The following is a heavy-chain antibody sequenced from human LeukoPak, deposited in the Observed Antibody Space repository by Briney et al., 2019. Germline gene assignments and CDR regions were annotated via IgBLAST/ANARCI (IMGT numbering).Heavy chain of an antibody. V-gene: IGHV3-74*01. Sequence: GGSLRLSCAASGFTFSSYAMTWVRQAPGKGLMRVSRINSEGSSISYADSVKGRFTISRDNAKNTLYLQMSSLRAEDTAVYYCARERGTSFEYGGQGTLVTVPS. CDR1: GFTFSSYA. D-gene: IGHD5-12*01. CDR2: INSEGSSI. J-gene: IGHJ4*02. CDR3: ARERGTSFEY.